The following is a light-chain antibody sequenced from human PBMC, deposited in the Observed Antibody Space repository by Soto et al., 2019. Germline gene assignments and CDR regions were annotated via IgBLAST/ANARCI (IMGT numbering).Light chain of an antibody. J-gene: IGKJ1*01. CDR1: QSLTTRY. CDR2: GAS. V-gene: IGKV3-20*01. Sequence: EIVLTQSPGTLSLFPGERATLSCRASQSLTTRYLAWYQQKPGQAPRLLIYGASSRATGIPDRFSGSGSGTEFTLTISSLQSDDFAVYYCQQYNDWPPWTFGQGTKVEIK. CDR3: QQYNDWPPWT.